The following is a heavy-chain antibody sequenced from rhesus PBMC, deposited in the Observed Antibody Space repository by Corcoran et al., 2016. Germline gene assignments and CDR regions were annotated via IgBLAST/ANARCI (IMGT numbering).Heavy chain of an antibody. CDR1: GGSISGYYY. D-gene: IGHD1-44*02. CDR2: IYGNSART. J-gene: IGHJ6*01. V-gene: IGHV4-73*01. CDR3: AGVGSGNGLDS. Sequence: QVKLQQWGEGLVKPSETLSLTCAVYGGSISGYYYWSWIRQPAGKGLEWIWYIYGNSARTNYNPAHKNRGTISKETSKNQFSLKLSSVTAADTAVYYCAGVGSGNGLDSWGQGVVVTVSS.